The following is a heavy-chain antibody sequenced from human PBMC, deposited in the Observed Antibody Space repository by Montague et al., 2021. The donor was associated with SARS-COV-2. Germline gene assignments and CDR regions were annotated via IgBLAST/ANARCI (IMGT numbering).Heavy chain of an antibody. V-gene: IGHV4-39*01. CDR2: IYYSGST. D-gene: IGHD4-23*01. CDR3: ARLRGDYGGTYDTFDI. CDR1: GGSISSRSYY. Sequence: SETLSLTCTVFGGSISSRSYYWGWIRQPPGKGLEWIGSIYYSGSTYYNPSLKSRVTISVDTSKNQFSLKLSSVTAADTAVYYCARLRGDYGGTYDTFDIWGQGTTVTVSS. J-gene: IGHJ3*02.